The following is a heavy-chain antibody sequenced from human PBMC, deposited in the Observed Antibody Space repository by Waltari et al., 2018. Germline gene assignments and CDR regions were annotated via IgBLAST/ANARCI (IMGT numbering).Heavy chain of an antibody. CDR2: VHANGRS. CDR1: GDSVSSAYW. D-gene: IGHD2-15*01. Sequence: QLPLQESGPGLVKASGTLSLSCAVPGDSVSSAYWWSWVRQSPQKGLEWIGQVHANGRSNYNPSFASRVTVSLNTSKNLFSLKVTSATAADTGLYYCARDRGRGLYLDTWGPGTLVTVSP. V-gene: IGHV4-4*02. J-gene: IGHJ5*02. CDR3: ARDRGRGLYLDT.